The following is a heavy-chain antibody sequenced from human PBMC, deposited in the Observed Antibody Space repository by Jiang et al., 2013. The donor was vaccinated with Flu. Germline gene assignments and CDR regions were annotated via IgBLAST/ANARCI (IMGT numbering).Heavy chain of an antibody. D-gene: IGHD6-13*01. J-gene: IGHJ1*01. CDR3: ARIAAAGTDNPREYFQH. CDR2: IYWDDDK. V-gene: IGHV2-5*02. CDR1: GFSLSTSGVG. Sequence: PTQTLTLTCTFSGFSLSTSGVGVGWIRQPPGKALEWLALIYWDDDKRYSPSLKSRLTITKDTSKNQVVLTMTNMDPVDTATYYCARIAAAGTDNPREYFQHWGQGTLVTVSS.